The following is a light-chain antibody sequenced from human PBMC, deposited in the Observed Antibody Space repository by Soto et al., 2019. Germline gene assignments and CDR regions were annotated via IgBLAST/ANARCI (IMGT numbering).Light chain of an antibody. CDR2: AAS. CDR3: QQYGYSPIT. CDR1: QSVSSSH. Sequence: EIVLTQSPGPLSLSPGERATLSCRSSQSVSSSHLAWYQHKPGQAPRLLIYAASSRATGSPDRFSGGGSGTDCTLTISRLEPEDVAVYYCQQYGYSPITFGQGTKVDIK. J-gene: IGKJ1*01. V-gene: IGKV3-20*01.